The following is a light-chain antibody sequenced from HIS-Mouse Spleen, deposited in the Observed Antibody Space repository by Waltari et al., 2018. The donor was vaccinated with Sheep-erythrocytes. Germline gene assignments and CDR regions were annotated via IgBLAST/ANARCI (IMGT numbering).Light chain of an antibody. CDR1: KLGDKY. Sequence: SYELTQPPSVSVSPGQTASITCSGDKLGDKYACWYQQKPGQSPVLVIYQDSKRPSGIPERFSGSNSGNTATLTISGTQAMDEADYYCQAWDSSTAWNVVFGGGIKLTVL. CDR2: QDS. CDR3: QAWDSSTAWNVV. V-gene: IGLV3-1*01. J-gene: IGLJ2*01.